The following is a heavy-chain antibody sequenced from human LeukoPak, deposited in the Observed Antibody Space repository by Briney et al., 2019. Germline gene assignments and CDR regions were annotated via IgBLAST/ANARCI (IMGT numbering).Heavy chain of an antibody. CDR2: IYYSGST. Sequence: SETLSLTCTVSGGSISSYYWSWIRQPPGKGLEWIWYIYYSGSTNYNPSLKSRVTISVDTSKNQFSLKLSSVTAADTAVYYFARVVGGATVTTTSFAYFDYWGQGTLVTVSS. V-gene: IGHV4-59*13. J-gene: IGHJ4*02. CDR1: GGSISSYY. D-gene: IGHD4-11*01. CDR3: ARVVGGATVTTTSFAYFDY.